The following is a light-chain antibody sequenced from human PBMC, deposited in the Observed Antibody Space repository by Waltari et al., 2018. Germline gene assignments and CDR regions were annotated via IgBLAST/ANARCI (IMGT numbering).Light chain of an antibody. CDR1: SGYSSNV. Sequence: LVLTPSPSASASLGASVKLTCSLSSGYSSNVIAWLQQQPGKGPRYLMKVNSDGSHRKGDDIPDRFSASNSGTEYYLTISSLQSEDEADYYCQTGGHGTWVFGGGTKLTVL. CDR3: QTGGHGTWV. CDR2: VNSDGSH. J-gene: IGLJ3*02. V-gene: IGLV4-69*01.